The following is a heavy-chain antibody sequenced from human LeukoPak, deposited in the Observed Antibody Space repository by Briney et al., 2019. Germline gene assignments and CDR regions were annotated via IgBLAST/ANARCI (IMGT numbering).Heavy chain of an antibody. J-gene: IGHJ3*02. Sequence: GGSLRLSCAGSGFTFSSYWMSWVRQAPGKGLEWMAVISYDGSNKYYADSVKGRFTISRDNSKNTLYLQMNSLRAEDTAVYFCAKDWGDGYNFPDAFDIWGQGTTVTVSS. D-gene: IGHD5-24*01. CDR2: ISYDGSNK. CDR3: AKDWGDGYNFPDAFDI. CDR1: GFTFSSYW. V-gene: IGHV3-30*18.